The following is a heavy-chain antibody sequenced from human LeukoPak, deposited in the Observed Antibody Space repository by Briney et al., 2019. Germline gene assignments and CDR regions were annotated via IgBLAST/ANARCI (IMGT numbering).Heavy chain of an antibody. V-gene: IGHV4-34*01. Sequence: SETLSLTCAVYGGSFSGYYWSWIRQPPGEGLEWIGEINHSGSTNYNPSLKSRVTISVDTSKNQFSLKLSSVTAADTAVYYCARGSYYDFWSGYPRPWGFDYWGQGTLVTVSS. J-gene: IGHJ4*02. CDR1: GGSFSGYY. CDR3: ARGSYYDFWSGYPRPWGFDY. CDR2: INHSGST. D-gene: IGHD3-3*01.